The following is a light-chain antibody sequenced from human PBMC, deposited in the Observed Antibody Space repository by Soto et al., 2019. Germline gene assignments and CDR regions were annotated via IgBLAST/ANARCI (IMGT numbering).Light chain of an antibody. CDR3: CSYAGSYSWV. CDR1: SSDVGGYKY. V-gene: IGLV2-11*01. CDR2: DVS. Sequence: QSALTQPRSVSGSPGQYVTISCTGTSSDVGGYKYVSWYQQHPGKAPKFIIYDVSERPSGVPDRFSGSKSGNTASLTISGLEAEYEADYYCCSYAGSYSWVFGGGTQLTVL. J-gene: IGLJ3*02.